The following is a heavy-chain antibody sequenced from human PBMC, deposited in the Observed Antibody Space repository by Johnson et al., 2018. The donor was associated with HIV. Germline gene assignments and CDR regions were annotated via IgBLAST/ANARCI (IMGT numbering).Heavy chain of an antibody. CDR3: ARVLSWWSGAFDL. V-gene: IGHV3-NL1*01. CDR1: GFIFSSYG. J-gene: IGHJ3*01. D-gene: IGHD2-21*01. CDR2: IYSGGST. Sequence: HVQLVESGGGVVQPGGSLRLSCAASGFIFSSYGMHWVRQAPGKGLEWVSVIYSGGSTYYADSVKGRFTISRDKSKNTLYLQMNSLRAEDTAVYYCARVLSWWSGAFDLWGQGTMVTVSS.